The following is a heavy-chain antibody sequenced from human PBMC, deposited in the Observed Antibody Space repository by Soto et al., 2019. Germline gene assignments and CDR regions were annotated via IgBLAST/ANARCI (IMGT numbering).Heavy chain of an antibody. J-gene: IGHJ4*02. V-gene: IGHV1-18*01. CDR1: GYSFTSYG. Sequence: QVHLVQSGAEVKKPGASVKVACKASGYSFTSYGVSWVRQAPGQGLEWMGWISTYNGNTNYAQKFQDRVNMTTDTSSSTAYMELGSLITADTAVDYCWTGDVGWLPDLRQGELDLWGQGTLVTVSA. CDR3: WTGDVGWLPDLRQGELDL. CDR2: ISTYNGNT. D-gene: IGHD3-16*01.